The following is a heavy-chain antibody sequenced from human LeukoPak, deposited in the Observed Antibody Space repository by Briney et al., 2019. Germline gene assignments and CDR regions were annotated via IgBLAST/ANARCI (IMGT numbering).Heavy chain of an antibody. CDR3: AKRGVVIRVILVGFHKEAYYFDS. CDR1: GLTLSNYG. D-gene: IGHD3-22*01. V-gene: IGHV3-23*01. CDR2: ISDSGGIT. J-gene: IGHJ4*02. Sequence: GGSLRLSCAVSGLTLSNYGMSWVRQAPGKGLEWVAGISDSGGITKYADPVKGRFTISRDNSKNTLYLQMSSLRAEDTAVYFCAKRGVVIRVILVGFHKEAYYFDSWGQGALVTVSS.